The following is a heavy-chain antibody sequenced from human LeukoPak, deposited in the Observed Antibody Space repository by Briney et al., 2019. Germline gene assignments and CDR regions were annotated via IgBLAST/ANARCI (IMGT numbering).Heavy chain of an antibody. D-gene: IGHD3-3*01. J-gene: IGHJ1*01. CDR3: AKDVWDDFWSGYYPEYFQH. Sequence: GGSLRLSCAASGFTFSSYAMSWVRQAPGKGLEWVSAISGSGGSTYYADSVKGRFTISRDNSKNTLYLQMNSLRVEDTAVYYCAKDVWDDFWSGYYPEYFQHWGQGTLVIVSS. V-gene: IGHV3-23*01. CDR2: ISGSGGST. CDR1: GFTFSSYA.